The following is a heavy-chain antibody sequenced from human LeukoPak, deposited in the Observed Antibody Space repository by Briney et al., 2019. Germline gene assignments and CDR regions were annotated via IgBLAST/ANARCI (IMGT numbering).Heavy chain of an antibody. V-gene: IGHV3-30-3*01. CDR3: ARAHGYCSSTSCSNYYYYYYMDV. CDR1: GFTFSSYA. D-gene: IGHD2-2*01. Sequence: GGSLRLSCAASGFTFSSYAMHWVRQAPGKGLEWVAVISYDGSNKYYADSVKGRFTISRDNSKNTLYLQMNSLRAEDTAVYYCARAHGYCSSTSCSNYYYYYYMDVWGKGTTVTVSS. CDR2: ISYDGSNK. J-gene: IGHJ6*03.